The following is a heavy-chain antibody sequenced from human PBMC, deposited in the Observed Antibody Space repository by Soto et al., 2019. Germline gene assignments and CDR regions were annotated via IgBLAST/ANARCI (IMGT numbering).Heavy chain of an antibody. CDR2: IYYSGST. V-gene: IGHV4-59*01. D-gene: IGHD6-19*01. CDR1: GGSISSYY. J-gene: IGHJ4*02. CDR3: ARGSGYSSGWPY. Sequence: SETLSLTCTVSGGSISSYYWSWIRQPPGKGLEWIGYIYYSGSTNYNPSLKGRVTISVDTSKNQFSLKLSSVTAADTAVYYCARGSGYSSGWPYWGQGTLVTVSS.